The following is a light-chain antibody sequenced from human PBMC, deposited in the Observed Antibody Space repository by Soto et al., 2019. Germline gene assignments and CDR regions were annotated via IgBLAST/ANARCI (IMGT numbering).Light chain of an antibody. J-gene: IGKJ4*01. CDR1: QDISNY. CDR2: DAS. V-gene: IGKV1-33*01. CDR3: QQSDTPNLTVT. Sequence: DIQMTQSPSSLSASVGDRVLITCQAIQDISNYLNWYQQKPGKAPKLLIYDASNLETGVPSRFSGSGSGTDFTFTISSLQPEDIATYYCQQSDTPNLTVTSGGRGKVDI.